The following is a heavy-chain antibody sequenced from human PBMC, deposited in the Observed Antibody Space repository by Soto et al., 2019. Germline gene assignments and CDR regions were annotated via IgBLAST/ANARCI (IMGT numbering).Heavy chain of an antibody. Sequence: SETLSLTCTVSGGSISRCGYYWSWIRQRPGNGLEWIGYIYYSGSTYYNPSLKSRVTISVDTSKNQFSLKLSSVTAADTAVYYCARQDPIAARLLLFDYWGQGTLVTVSS. CDR2: IYYSGST. CDR1: GGSISRCGYY. CDR3: ARQDPIAARLLLFDY. J-gene: IGHJ4*02. V-gene: IGHV4-31*03. D-gene: IGHD6-6*01.